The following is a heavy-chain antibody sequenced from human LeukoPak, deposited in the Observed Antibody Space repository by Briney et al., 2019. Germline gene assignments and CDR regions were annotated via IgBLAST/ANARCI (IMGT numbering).Heavy chain of an antibody. J-gene: IGHJ4*02. CDR3: AKGIGDCSSGTCYTRVLDY. Sequence: QPGGSLRLSCAASGFTFSSYSMNWVRQAPGKGLEWVSYISSSSSTTYYADSVKGRFTISRDNSKNTLYLQMNSLRAEDTAVYYCAKGIGDCSSGTCYTRVLDYWGQGTLVTVSS. CDR2: ISSSSSTT. V-gene: IGHV3-48*01. CDR1: GFTFSSYS. D-gene: IGHD2-2*02.